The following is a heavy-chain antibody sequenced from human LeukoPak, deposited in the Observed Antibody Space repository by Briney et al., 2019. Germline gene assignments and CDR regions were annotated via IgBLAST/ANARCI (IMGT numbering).Heavy chain of an antibody. CDR1: GFTFSNYA. CDR2: ISGSSRRT. V-gene: IGHV3-23*01. Sequence: GGSLRLSCAASGFTFSNYAISWVRQAPGTGLERVSAISGSSRRTYYADALKGRFTISRDNSKHTLPLQMNALRAEDTAIYYCAKIPTITSRPTIGAAGPLDYWGQGTLVTVSS. J-gene: IGHJ4*02. CDR3: AKIPTITSRPTIGAAGPLDY. D-gene: IGHD6-13*01.